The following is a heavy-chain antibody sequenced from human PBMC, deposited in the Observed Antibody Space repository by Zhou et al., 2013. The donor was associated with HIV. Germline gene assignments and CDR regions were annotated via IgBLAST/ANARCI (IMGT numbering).Heavy chain of an antibody. CDR3: ATYGPGYNWMYK. Sequence: QVQLVQSGAEVKKPGASVKVSCKASGYTFTGYYIHWVRQGPGQGLEWMGWINPKSGGTNFAQKFQGRVTMSKDPSITTVYMEVSRLGQNDTAVYYCATYGPGYNWMYKWGQGTLVTVSS. D-gene: IGHD1-20*01. V-gene: IGHV1-2*02. CDR2: INPKSGGT. CDR1: GYTFTGYY. J-gene: IGHJ4*02.